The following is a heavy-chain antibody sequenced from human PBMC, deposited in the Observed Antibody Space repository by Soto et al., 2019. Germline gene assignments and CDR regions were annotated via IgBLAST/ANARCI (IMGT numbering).Heavy chain of an antibody. CDR3: ARRSYSGAGDC. Sequence: LRLSCVASGFNFGRYWMSWVRQAPGKGLEWVANIKQDGSEKNYVDSMKGRFTIYRDNAKNSVYLQMNSLRAEDTAVHYCARRSYSGAGDCWGQGTLVTVSS. CDR2: IKQDGSEK. CDR1: GFNFGRYW. D-gene: IGHD2-15*01. J-gene: IGHJ4*02. V-gene: IGHV3-7*01.